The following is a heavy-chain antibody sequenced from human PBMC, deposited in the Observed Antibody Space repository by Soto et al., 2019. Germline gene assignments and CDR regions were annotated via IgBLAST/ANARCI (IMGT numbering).Heavy chain of an antibody. Sequence: KQSQTLSLTCAISGDSVSSNSAAWNWIRQSPSRGLEWLGRTYYRSKWYNDYAVSVKSRITINPDTSKNQFSLQLNSVTPEDTAVYYCARDPYINYNWNSPFYFDYWGQGTLVTVSS. D-gene: IGHD1-7*01. CDR2: TYYRSKWYN. CDR1: GDSVSSNSAA. J-gene: IGHJ4*02. V-gene: IGHV6-1*01. CDR3: ARDPYINYNWNSPFYFDY.